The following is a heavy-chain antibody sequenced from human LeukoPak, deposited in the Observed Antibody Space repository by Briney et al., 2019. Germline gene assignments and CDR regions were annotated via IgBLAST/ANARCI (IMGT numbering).Heavy chain of an antibody. CDR2: RHYRGTT. V-gene: IGHV4-59*12. CDR1: GASISSYY. CDR3: ARPLNYYYYYGMDV. Sequence: PSETLSLTCTVSGASISSYYWSWIRQPPGKGLEWIASRHYRGTTNYNPSLKSRVTISVDTSKNQFSLKLSSVTAADTAVYYCARPLNYYYYYGMDVWGQGTTVTVSS. J-gene: IGHJ6*02.